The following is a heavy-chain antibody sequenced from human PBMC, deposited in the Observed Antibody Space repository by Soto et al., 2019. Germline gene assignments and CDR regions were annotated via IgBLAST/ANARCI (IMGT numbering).Heavy chain of an antibody. V-gene: IGHV4-30-4*01. J-gene: IGHJ4*02. CDR2: IYYSGST. D-gene: IGHD3-22*01. Sequence: SETLSLTCTVSGGSISSGDYYWSWIRQPPGKGLEWIGYIYYSGSTYYNPSLKSRVTISVDTSKNQFSLKLSSVTAADTAVYYCVRGSYYDDNSDYYYYWSQGTLVTVSS. CDR1: GGSISSGDYY. CDR3: VRGSYYDDNSDYYYY.